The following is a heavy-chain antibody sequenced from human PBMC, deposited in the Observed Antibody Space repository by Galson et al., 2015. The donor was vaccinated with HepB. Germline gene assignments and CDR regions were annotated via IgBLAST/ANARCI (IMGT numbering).Heavy chain of an antibody. CDR3: VRGGVMQALDV. D-gene: IGHD3-16*01. CDR1: GFTLGHFW. CDR2: IYSDGNSA. Sequence: SLRLSCAASGFTLGHFWMYWVRQAPGKGLVWVSFIYSDGNSATYADSVKGRFTVSRDNAKSTVYLQLNNLTADDTAVYYCVRGGVMQALDVWGQGTLVSVSS. V-gene: IGHV3-74*01. J-gene: IGHJ6*02.